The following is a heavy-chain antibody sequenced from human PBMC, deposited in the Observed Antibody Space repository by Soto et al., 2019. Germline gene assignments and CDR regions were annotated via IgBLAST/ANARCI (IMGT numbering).Heavy chain of an antibody. CDR3: ARGHYDILTGYYLGY. CDR1: GGSISSYY. V-gene: IGHV4-59*12. D-gene: IGHD3-9*01. CDR2: IYYSGST. Sequence: PSETLSLTCTVSGGSISSYYWSWIRQPPGKGLEWIGYIYYSGSTNYNPSLKSRVTISVDTSKNQFSLKLSSVTAADTAVYYCARGHYDILTGYYLGYWGQGTLVTVS. J-gene: IGHJ4*02.